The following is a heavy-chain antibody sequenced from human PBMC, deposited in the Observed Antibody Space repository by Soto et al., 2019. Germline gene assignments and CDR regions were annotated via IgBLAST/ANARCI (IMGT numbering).Heavy chain of an antibody. D-gene: IGHD3-3*01. J-gene: IGHJ6*03. CDR3: ARRLDSGNGYFTASMDV. Sequence: QLQLQESGPGLVKPSETQSLTCVVSGDSMTRGSYYWAWIRQPPGKGLEWIGSFYYTGSTNYNPSLKSRVTVSADTSNNHFSLRLTSVTAADTAVYYCARRLDSGNGYFTASMDVWGKVTEVTV. CDR1: GDSMTRGSYY. CDR2: FYYTGST. V-gene: IGHV4-39*02.